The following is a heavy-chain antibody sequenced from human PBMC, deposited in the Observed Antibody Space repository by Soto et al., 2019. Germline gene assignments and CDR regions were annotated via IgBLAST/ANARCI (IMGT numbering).Heavy chain of an antibody. D-gene: IGHD1-1*01. CDR1: GGSMYTPNW. CDR3: ARGTTRIRGLFDY. CDR2: ICHSEST. V-gene: IGHV4-4*02. J-gene: IGHJ4*02. Sequence: SETLSLTCAVSGGSMYTPNWWTWVRQTPGRGLQWIGEICHSESTNYNPSLKSRVTISVDKSKTQFSLNLTSVTAADTAMYYCARGTTRIRGLFDYWGQGILVTVSS.